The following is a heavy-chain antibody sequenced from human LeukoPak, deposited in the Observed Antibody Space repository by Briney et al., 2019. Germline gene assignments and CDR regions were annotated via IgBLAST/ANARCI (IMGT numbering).Heavy chain of an antibody. J-gene: IGHJ3*02. CDR3: ARECFYDSSGYSDAFDI. D-gene: IGHD3-22*01. Sequence: GGSLRLSCAASGFTFSSYGVHWVRQAPGKGLEWVAVIWYDGSYKYYADSVKGRFTISRDNSKNTLYLQMNSLRAEDTAVYYCARECFYDSSGYSDAFDIWGQGTMVTVSS. CDR1: GFTFSSYG. CDR2: IWYDGSYK. V-gene: IGHV3-33*08.